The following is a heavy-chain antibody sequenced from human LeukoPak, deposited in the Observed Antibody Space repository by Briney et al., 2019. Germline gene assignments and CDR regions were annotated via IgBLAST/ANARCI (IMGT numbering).Heavy chain of an antibody. J-gene: IGHJ4*02. D-gene: IGHD2-21*02. CDR1: VFTFSNYA. V-gene: IGHV3-23*01. Sequence: GGSLRLSCAASVFTFSNYAMSWVRQAPGGGLEWVSAISGRPSYADSVKGRFTISRDNSKNTLYLQVNSLRAEDTAVYYCAKALDCWYFDYWGQGTLVATSS. CDR2: ISGRP. CDR3: AKALDCWYFDY.